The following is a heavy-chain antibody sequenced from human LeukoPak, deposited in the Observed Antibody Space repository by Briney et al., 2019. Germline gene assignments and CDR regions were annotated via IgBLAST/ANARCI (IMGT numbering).Heavy chain of an antibody. J-gene: IGHJ4*02. D-gene: IGHD2-15*01. V-gene: IGHV3-7*04. CDR1: GFTFSNYW. CDR2: MNQDGGEK. Sequence: GGSLRLSCAASGFTFSNYWMSWVRQAPGQGLEWVANMNQDGGEKYYVDSVKGRFTISRDNAKNSLHLQMNSLRAEDTAVYYCAKDLGYCSGGSCYSYYFDSWGEGTLVTVSS. CDR3: AKDLGYCSGGSCYSYYFDS.